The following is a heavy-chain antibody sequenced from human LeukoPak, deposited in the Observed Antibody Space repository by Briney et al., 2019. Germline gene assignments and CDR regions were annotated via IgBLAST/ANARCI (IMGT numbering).Heavy chain of an antibody. V-gene: IGHV4-39*01. D-gene: IGHD6-13*01. J-gene: IGHJ6*03. CDR1: GGSISSSSYY. CDR3: ARLGSSSFDYYYYMDV. Sequence: SETLSLTCTVSGGSISSSSYYWGWIRQPPGKGLEWIGSIYYSGSTYYSPSLKSRVTISVDTSKNQFSLKLSSVTAADTAVYYCARLGSSSFDYYYYMDVWGKGTTVTVSS. CDR2: IYYSGST.